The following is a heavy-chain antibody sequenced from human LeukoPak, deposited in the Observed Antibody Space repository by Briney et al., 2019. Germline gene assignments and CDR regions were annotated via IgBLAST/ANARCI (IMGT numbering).Heavy chain of an antibody. Sequence: PGGSLRLSCAASGFTFTSYGMHWVRQAPGKGLEWVAFISHYGSKKYLAHSVKGRFTISRDNSKNTLYLQMNSLRAEDTAVYYCAKQVSYYYGSGSRNNWFDPWGQGTLVTVSS. CDR2: ISHYGSKK. V-gene: IGHV3-30*18. J-gene: IGHJ5*02. CDR3: AKQVSYYYGSGSRNNWFDP. CDR1: GFTFTSYG. D-gene: IGHD3-10*01.